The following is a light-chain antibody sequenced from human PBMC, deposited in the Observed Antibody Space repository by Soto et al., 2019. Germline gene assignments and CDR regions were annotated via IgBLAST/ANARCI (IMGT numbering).Light chain of an antibody. J-gene: IGKJ4*01. Sequence: EVVLTQSPGTLSLSPGERATLSCRASQAVSSILLAWYQQKPGQAPRLLIYGASSRATGIPDRFSGSGSGTDFTLTVSRLEPEDFAVYYCQQHGTSPIFAGGTKVDIK. V-gene: IGKV3-20*01. CDR2: GAS. CDR1: QAVSSIL. CDR3: QQHGTSPI.